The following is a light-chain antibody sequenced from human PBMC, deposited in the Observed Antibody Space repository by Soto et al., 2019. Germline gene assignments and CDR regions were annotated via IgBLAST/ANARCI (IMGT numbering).Light chain of an antibody. V-gene: IGKV3-15*01. CDR1: QSVSNN. J-gene: IGKJ5*01. Sequence: EIVLTQSPGTLSLSPGERATLSCRASQSVSNNYLAWYQQKPGQAPRLLIYGAFTRAPSIPARFSGSGSGREFAVTVNSLHSEDFAVYYCQQYNNWPLITLGQGPRLEIK. CDR3: QQYNNWPLIT. CDR2: GAF.